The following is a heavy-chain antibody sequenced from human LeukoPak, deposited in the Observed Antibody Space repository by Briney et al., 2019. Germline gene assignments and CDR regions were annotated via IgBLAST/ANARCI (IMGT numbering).Heavy chain of an antibody. V-gene: IGHV3-74*01. CDR2: IYSDGNTT. J-gene: IGHJ4*02. CDR1: GFTFSSYW. Sequence: GGSLRLSCAASGFTFSSYWMHWVRQAPGKGLVWVSRIYSDGNTTNYADSVKGRFTISRDNAKNTLYLQMNSPRAEDTAVYYCARDPESGWLQLHYWGQGTLVTVSS. D-gene: IGHD5-24*01. CDR3: ARDPESGWLQLHY.